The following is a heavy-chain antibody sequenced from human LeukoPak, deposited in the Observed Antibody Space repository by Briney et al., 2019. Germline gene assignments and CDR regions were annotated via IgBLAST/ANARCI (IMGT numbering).Heavy chain of an antibody. D-gene: IGHD2-2*01. V-gene: IGHV3-23*01. Sequence: PGGSLRLSCAASGFTFSSYAVSWVRQAPGKGLEWVSAISGSDDSTYYTDSVKGRFTISRDNSKNTLYLQMNSLRAEDTAVYYCAKESDESRYCSSTNCYPFDYWGQGTLVAVSS. J-gene: IGHJ4*02. CDR1: GFTFSSYA. CDR2: ISGSDDST. CDR3: AKESDESRYCSSTNCYPFDY.